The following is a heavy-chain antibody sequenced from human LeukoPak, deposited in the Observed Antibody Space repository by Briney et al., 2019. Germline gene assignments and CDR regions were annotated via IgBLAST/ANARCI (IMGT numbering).Heavy chain of an antibody. CDR3: ATQSYYYDSSGYYYWFDP. D-gene: IGHD3-22*01. CDR1: GGSISSGGYY. J-gene: IGHJ5*02. V-gene: IGHV4-31*03. CDR2: IYYSGST. Sequence: SETLSLTCTVSGGSISSGGYYWSWIRQHPGKGLEWIGYIYYSGSTYYNPSLKSRVTISVDTSKNQFSLKLSSVTAADTAVYYCATQSYYYDSSGYYYWFDPWGQGTLVTVSS.